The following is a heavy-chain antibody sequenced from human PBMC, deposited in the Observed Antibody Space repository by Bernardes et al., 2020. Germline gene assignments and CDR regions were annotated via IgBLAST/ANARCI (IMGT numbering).Heavy chain of an antibody. D-gene: IGHD1-1*01. V-gene: IGHV4-61*02. Sequence: SETLSLTCTVSGASITSGNFYWTWIRHSAGKGLEWIGRIYTIGSTTYNPSFKSRVAISMDTSKNQFSLRLSSVTAADTAVYFCARVAGRAVGGNSAAPRLFDSWGHGALVTVSS. CDR2: IYTIGST. CDR3: ARVAGRAVGGNSAAPRLFDS. J-gene: IGHJ4*01. CDR1: GASITSGNFY.